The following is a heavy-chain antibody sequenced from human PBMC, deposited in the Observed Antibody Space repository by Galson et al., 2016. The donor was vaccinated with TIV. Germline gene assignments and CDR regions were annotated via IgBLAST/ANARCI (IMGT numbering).Heavy chain of an antibody. CDR1: GFTFDSYT. CDR3: TRDGRGNWKYVDYVDY. J-gene: IGHJ4*02. V-gene: IGHV3-30-3*01. D-gene: IGHD1-7*01. CDR2: ISHDGNNK. Sequence: SLRLSCAASGFTFDSYTFHWVRQTPGKGLEWVAIISHDGNNKDFADSVQGRFTISRDSSKNTVFLQMNSLRLEDTAVYYCTRDGRGNWKYVDYVDYWGQGTLVTVSS.